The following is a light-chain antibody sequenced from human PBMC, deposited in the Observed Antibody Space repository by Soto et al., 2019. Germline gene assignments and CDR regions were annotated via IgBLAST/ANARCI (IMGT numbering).Light chain of an antibody. J-gene: IGLJ2*01. CDR2: DVS. CDR1: SSDIGGYNY. V-gene: IGLV2-14*03. CDR3: SSYGASSTL. Sequence: QSALTQPASGSGSPGQSITISFTGSSSDIGGYNYVSWYQQHPGKAPTLLIYDVSYRPSGISDRFSGSKSGNTASLTISGLQPEDEDDYYCSSYGASSTLFGGGTKLTVL.